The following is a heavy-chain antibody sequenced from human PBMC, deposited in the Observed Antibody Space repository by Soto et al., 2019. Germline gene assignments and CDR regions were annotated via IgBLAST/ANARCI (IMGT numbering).Heavy chain of an antibody. CDR1: GFTFSSYS. CDR3: ARRFVRGVIIPFDY. CDR2: ISSSSSTI. J-gene: IGHJ4*02. Sequence: EVQLVESGGGLVQPGGSLRLSCAASGFTFSSYSMNWVRQAPGKGLEWVSYISSSSSTIYYADSVKGRFTISRDNAKNSLYLQMNSLRDEDTAVYYCARRFVRGVIIPFDYWGQGTLVTVSS. V-gene: IGHV3-48*02. D-gene: IGHD3-10*01.